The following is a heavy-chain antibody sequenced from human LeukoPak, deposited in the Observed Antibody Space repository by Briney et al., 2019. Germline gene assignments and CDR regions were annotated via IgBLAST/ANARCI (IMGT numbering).Heavy chain of an antibody. CDR2: IYHSGSI. CDR3: AREDTSGYYPNWFDP. J-gene: IGHJ5*02. D-gene: IGHD6-19*01. Sequence: PSETLSLTCAVSDYSISSGYYWGWIRQPPGRGLEWIGSIYHSGSIYYNPSLKSRVTISVDTSKNQFSLKLSPVTAADTAVYFCAREDTSGYYPNWFDPWGRGTLVTVSS. V-gene: IGHV4-38-2*02. CDR1: DYSISSGYY.